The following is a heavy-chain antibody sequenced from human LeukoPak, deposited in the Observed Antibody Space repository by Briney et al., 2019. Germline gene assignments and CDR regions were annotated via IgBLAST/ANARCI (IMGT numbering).Heavy chain of an antibody. V-gene: IGHV3-74*01. CDR2: MNLDGSVT. CDR1: GFTISASW. Sequence: GGPMSLSCEASGFTISASWRFWVRQPPGRGVVWVSRMNLDGSVTSYADSVEGRFTISRDNAKTPLHLQMDSVRADDTAIYYCARDSHLSRLLDYWGQGTPVTVSS. CDR3: ARDSHLSRLLDY. J-gene: IGHJ4*02.